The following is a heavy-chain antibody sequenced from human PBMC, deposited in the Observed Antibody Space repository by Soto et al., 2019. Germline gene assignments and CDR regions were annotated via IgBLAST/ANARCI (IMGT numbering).Heavy chain of an antibody. J-gene: IGHJ3*02. CDR3: ARDHGSGWSSDAFDI. D-gene: IGHD6-19*01. CDR2: INPSGGST. CDR1: GYPFTSYG. V-gene: IGHV1-46*03. Sequence: ASVKVSSKASGYPFTSYGISWARQAPGQGLEWMGIINPSGGSTSYAQKFQGRVTMTRDTSTSTVYMELSSLRSEDTAVYYCARDHGSGWSSDAFDIWGQGTMVTVSS.